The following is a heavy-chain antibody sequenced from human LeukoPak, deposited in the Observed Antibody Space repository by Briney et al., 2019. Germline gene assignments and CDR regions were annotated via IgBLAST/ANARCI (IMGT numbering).Heavy chain of an antibody. CDR3: AKSTVTTVYTL. CDR2: IYSGGST. Sequence: GGSLRLSCAASGFTVSSNYMSWVRQVPGKGLEWVSVIYSGGSTYYADSVKGRFTISRDNSKNTLYLQMNSLRAEDTAVYYCAKSTVTTVYTLWGQGTLVTVSS. D-gene: IGHD4-11*01. CDR1: GFTVSSNY. V-gene: IGHV3-53*01. J-gene: IGHJ4*02.